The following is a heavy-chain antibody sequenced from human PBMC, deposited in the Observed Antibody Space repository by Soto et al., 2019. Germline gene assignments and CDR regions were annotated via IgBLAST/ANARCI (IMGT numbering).Heavy chain of an antibody. Sequence: PGGSLRLSCAASVFPFSNYAMSWVRQAPGKGLEWVSAISGTSGGTFYADSVKGRFTISRDNSRNTLYLQMNSLRPEDTALYYCAKRVVVSGATYYFDYWGQGTLVTVSS. CDR2: ISGTSGGT. CDR3: AKRVVVSGATYYFDY. CDR1: VFPFSNYA. J-gene: IGHJ4*02. V-gene: IGHV3-23*01. D-gene: IGHD2-2*01.